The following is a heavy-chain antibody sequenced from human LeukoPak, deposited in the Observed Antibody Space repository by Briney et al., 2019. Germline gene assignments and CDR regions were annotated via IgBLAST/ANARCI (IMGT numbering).Heavy chain of an antibody. CDR1: GYTFSSYG. J-gene: IGHJ4*02. D-gene: IGHD5-24*01. Sequence: GASVKVSCKASGYTFSSYGISWVRQAPGRGLEWMGWISVYNGNTNYAQKVQGRVTMTTDTSTSTAYMELSRLRSDDTAVYYCARAWAGDGYNYDYWGQGTLVTVSS. CDR3: ARAWAGDGYNYDY. CDR2: ISVYNGNT. V-gene: IGHV1-18*01.